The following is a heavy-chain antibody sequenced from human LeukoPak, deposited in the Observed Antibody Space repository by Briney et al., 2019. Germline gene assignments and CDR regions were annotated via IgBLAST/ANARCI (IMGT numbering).Heavy chain of an antibody. D-gene: IGHD3-10*01. CDR2: INPNSGGT. V-gene: IGHV1-2*02. J-gene: IGHJ5*02. Sequence: ASVKVSCKASGYTFTGYYMHWVRQAPGQGLEWMGWINPNSGGTNYAQKFQGRVTMTRDTSISTAYMELSRLRSDDTAVYYCARERSGRITMVRGVIITLGNWFDPWGQGTLVTVSS. CDR3: ARERSGRITMVRGVIITLGNWFDP. CDR1: GYTFTGYY.